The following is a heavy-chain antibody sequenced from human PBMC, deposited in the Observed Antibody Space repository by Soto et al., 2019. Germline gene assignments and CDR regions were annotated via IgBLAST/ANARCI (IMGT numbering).Heavy chain of an antibody. Sequence: QVQLQQWGAGLLKPSETLSLTCGVYGGSISNYYWIWIRQPPGKGLEWIGEINHSGSTNYNPSLKSRVTISVDTSKNQFSLKLSSVTAADTAVYYCARGAWITMVRGVINIVNNWFDPWGQGTLVTVSS. V-gene: IGHV4-34*01. D-gene: IGHD3-10*01. CDR3: ARGAWITMVRGVINIVNNWFDP. J-gene: IGHJ5*02. CDR1: GGSISNYY. CDR2: INHSGST.